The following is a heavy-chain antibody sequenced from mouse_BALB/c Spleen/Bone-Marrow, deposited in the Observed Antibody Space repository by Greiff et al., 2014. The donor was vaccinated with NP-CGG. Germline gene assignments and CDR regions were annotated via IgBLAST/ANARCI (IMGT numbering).Heavy chain of an antibody. CDR1: GFSLTSYG. D-gene: IGHD4-1*01. J-gene: IGHJ4*01. CDR2: IWSDGST. V-gene: IGHV2-6-2*01. Sequence: QVQLQQSGPDLVAPSQSLSLTCTVSGFSLTSYGLHWVRQPPGKGLEWLGVIWSDGSTTYNSALKSRLGISKDNSKRQVLLKMNSLQTDDTAMYYCARSGTDYAMDYWGQGTSVTVSS. CDR3: ARSGTDYAMDY.